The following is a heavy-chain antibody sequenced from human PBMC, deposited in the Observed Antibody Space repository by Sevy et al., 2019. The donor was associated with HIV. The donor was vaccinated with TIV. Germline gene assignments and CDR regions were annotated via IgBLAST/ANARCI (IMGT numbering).Heavy chain of an antibody. CDR1: GFTFSTYS. Sequence: GGSLRLSCAASGFTFSTYSMNWVRQAPGKGLEWVSSISGSSNYIYYADSLKGRFTISRENSKNSLYLQMNSLRAEDTDGYYCARKGDTWDGFDPWGQGTLVTVSS. D-gene: IGHD1-26*01. V-gene: IGHV3-21*01. CDR3: ARKGDTWDGFDP. J-gene: IGHJ5*02. CDR2: ISGSSNYI.